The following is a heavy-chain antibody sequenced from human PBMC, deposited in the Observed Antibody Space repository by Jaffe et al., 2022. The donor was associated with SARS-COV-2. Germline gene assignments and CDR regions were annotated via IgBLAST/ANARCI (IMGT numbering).Heavy chain of an antibody. CDR1: GYTFTSYY. J-gene: IGHJ5*02. V-gene: IGHV1-46*01. CDR3: ARDPSLSIVVVPAAHHDGWWFDP. D-gene: IGHD2-2*01. Sequence: QVQLVQSGAEVKKPGASVKVSCKASGYTFTSYYMHWVRQAPGQGLEWMGIINPSGGSTSYAQKFQGRVTMTRDTSTSTVYMELSSLRSEDTAVYYCARDPSLSIVVVPAAHHDGWWFDPWGQGTLVTVSS. CDR2: INPSGGST.